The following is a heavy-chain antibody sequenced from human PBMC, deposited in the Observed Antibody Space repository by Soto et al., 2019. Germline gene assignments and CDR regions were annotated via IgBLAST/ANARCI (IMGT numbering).Heavy chain of an antibody. D-gene: IGHD3-22*01. V-gene: IGHV5-51*01. CDR3: ARHYYYDSSVYYGD. CDR1: GYSFTSYW. J-gene: IGHJ4*02. CDR2: IYPGDSDI. Sequence: GESLKISCKGSGYSFTSYWIAWVRQVPGKGLELMGVIYPGDSDIRYSPSFQGQVTISADKSISTAYLQWSSLKASDSAMYFCARHYYYDSSVYYGDWGQGTLVTVSS.